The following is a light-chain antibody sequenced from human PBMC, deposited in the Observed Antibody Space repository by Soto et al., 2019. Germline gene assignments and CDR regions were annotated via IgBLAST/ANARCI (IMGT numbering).Light chain of an antibody. CDR1: SSNIGSNT. Sequence: QSVLTQPPSASGTPGQRVPISCSGSSSNIGSNTVNWYQQLPGTAPKLLIYSNNQRPSGVPDRFSDSKSGTSASLAISGLQSEDETDYYCAAWDDSLNGVVFGGGTKLTVL. CDR3: AAWDDSLNGVV. V-gene: IGLV1-44*01. CDR2: SNN. J-gene: IGLJ2*01.